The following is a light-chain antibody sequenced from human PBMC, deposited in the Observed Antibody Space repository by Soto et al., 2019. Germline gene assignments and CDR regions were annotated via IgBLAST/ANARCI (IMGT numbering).Light chain of an antibody. Sequence: QSALTQPASVSGSPGQSITISCTGTSSDVGSYNLVSWYQQHPGEVPKLMIYEGNKRPSGVSIRFSGSRSGNTASLKFFGLKTEDEADYYCCSYAGNTPYVFGTGTRVTVL. J-gene: IGLJ1*01. CDR3: CSYAGNTPYV. CDR2: EGN. V-gene: IGLV2-23*01. CDR1: SSDVGSYNL.